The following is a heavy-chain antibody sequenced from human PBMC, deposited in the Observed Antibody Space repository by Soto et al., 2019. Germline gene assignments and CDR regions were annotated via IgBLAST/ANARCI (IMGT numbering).Heavy chain of an antibody. CDR3: AKDLYSSSWGYFQH. J-gene: IGHJ1*01. V-gene: IGHV3-23*01. D-gene: IGHD6-13*01. CDR2: ISGSGSST. Sequence: GSLRLSCAASGFTFSSYAMSWVRQAPGKGLECVSAISGSGSSTYYADSVKGRFTISRDNSNNTLYLQMNSLRAEDTAVYYCAKDLYSSSWGYFQHWAQGSLVTVSS. CDR1: GFTFSSYA.